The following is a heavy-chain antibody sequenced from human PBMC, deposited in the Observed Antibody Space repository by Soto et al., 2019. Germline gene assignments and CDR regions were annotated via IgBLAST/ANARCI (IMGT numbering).Heavy chain of an antibody. J-gene: IGHJ6*02. CDR2: IRSSGSTI. CDR3: ARPLLPAYYYYGMDV. V-gene: IGHV3-48*03. CDR1: GFTFSSYE. Sequence: GGSLRLSCAASGFTFSSYEMNWVRQAPAKGLEWVSYIRSSGSTIYYADSVKGRFTISRDNAKNSLYLQMNSLRAEDTAVYYCARPLLPAYYYYGMDVWGQGTTVTVSS.